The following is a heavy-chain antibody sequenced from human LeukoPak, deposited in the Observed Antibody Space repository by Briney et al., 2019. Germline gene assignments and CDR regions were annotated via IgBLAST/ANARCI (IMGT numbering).Heavy chain of an antibody. CDR2: IIPIFGTA. D-gene: IGHD3-22*01. CDR3: AREHDSSGYYFDY. CDR1: GSTFSSYA. V-gene: IGHV1-69*13. J-gene: IGHJ4*02. Sequence: ASVKVSCKASGSTFSSYAISWVRQAPGQGLEWMGGIIPIFGTANYAQKFQGRVTITADESTSTAYMELSSLRSEDTAVYYCAREHDSSGYYFDYWGQGTLVTVSS.